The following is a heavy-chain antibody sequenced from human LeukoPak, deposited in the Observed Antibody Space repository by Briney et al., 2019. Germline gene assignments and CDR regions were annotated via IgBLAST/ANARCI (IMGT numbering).Heavy chain of an antibody. CDR3: ARAGGGTYYYDGSGYSGAFDI. CDR2: IYSVGST. CDR1: GFTVSSNY. J-gene: IGHJ3*02. D-gene: IGHD3-22*01. Sequence: GGSLRLSCAASGFTVSSNYMNWVRQAPGKGLEWVSVIYSVGSTYFADFVKGRFTISRDNSKNTLYLQMNSLRAEDTAVYYCARAGGGTYYYDGSGYSGAFDIWGQGTMVTVSS. V-gene: IGHV3-53*01.